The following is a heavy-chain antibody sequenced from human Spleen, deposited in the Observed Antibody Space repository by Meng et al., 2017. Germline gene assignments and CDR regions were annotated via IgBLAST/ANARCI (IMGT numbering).Heavy chain of an antibody. CDR1: GGSFSDYY. Sequence: QGQLQQWGAGLLKPSETLSLTCVVSGGSFSDYYWSWIRQPAGKWLEWIGEINHSGSTNYNPSLESRATISVDTSQNNLSLKLSSVTAADSAVYYCARGPTTMAHDFDYWGQGTLVTVSS. CDR2: INHSGST. CDR3: ARGPTTMAHDFDY. V-gene: IGHV4-34*01. D-gene: IGHD4-11*01. J-gene: IGHJ4*02.